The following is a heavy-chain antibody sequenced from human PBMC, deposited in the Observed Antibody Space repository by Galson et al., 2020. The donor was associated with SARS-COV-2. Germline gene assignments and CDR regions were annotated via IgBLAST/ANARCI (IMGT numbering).Heavy chain of an antibody. CDR2: IFYDGSNK. J-gene: IGHJ4*02. CDR3: ARDGQLSSGWAFDY. V-gene: IGHV3-33*01. CDR1: GFTFENHA. Sequence: GGSLRLSCAAYGFTFENHAMHWVRQAPGKGLEWVAQIFYDGSNKYYLESVKGRFTISRDNSENTVSLQMDNLRAEDTAVYFCARDGQLSSGWAFDYWGQGTLVTVSS. D-gene: IGHD6-19*01.